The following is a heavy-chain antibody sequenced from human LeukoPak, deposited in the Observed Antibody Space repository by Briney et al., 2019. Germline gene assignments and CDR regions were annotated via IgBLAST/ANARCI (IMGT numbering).Heavy chain of an antibody. CDR3: AKDSPDGTYYDFWSGYPY. CDR2: ISYDGSNK. V-gene: IGHV3-30-3*01. CDR1: GFTFSSYA. D-gene: IGHD3-3*01. J-gene: IGHJ4*02. Sequence: GGSLRLSCAASGFTFSSYAMSWVRQAPGKGLEWVAVISYDGSNKYYADSVKGRFTISRDNSKNTLYLQMNSLRAEDTAVYYCAKDSPDGTYYDFWSGYPYWGQGTLVTVSS.